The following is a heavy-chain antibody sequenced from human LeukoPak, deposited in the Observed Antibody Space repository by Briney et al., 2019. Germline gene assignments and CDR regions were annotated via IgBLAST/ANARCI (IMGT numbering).Heavy chain of an antibody. CDR1: GFTFSSYG. CDR2: ISYDGSNK. V-gene: IGHV3-30*18. J-gene: IGHJ4*02. CDR3: AKDRRGYSYGYIDY. Sequence: GGSLRLSCAASGFTFSSYGMHWVRQAPGKGLEWVAVISYDGSNKYYADSVKGRFTISRDNSKNTLYLQMNSLRAEDTAVYYCAKDRRGYSYGYIDYWGQGTLVTVSS. D-gene: IGHD5-18*01.